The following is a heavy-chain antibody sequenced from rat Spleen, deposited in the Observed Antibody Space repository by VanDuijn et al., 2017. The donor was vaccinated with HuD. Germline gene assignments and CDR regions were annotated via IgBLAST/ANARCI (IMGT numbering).Heavy chain of an antibody. CDR3: AILYNGYTAFDY. CDR1: GFSLISYT. D-gene: IGHD1-6*01. CDR2: TWGNGGT. V-gene: IGHV2-15*01. J-gene: IGHJ2*01. Sequence: QVQLKESGPGLVQPSQTLSLTCTVSGFSLISYTVSWVRQPPGKGLEWMGVTWGNGGTDYNSAIKSRLSISRDTSKSQVFVKMNSLQPEDTAMYFCAILYNGYTAFDYWGQGVMVTVSS.